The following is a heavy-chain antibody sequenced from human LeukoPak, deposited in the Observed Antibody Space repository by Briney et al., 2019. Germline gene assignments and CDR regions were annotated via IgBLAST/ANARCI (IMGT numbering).Heavy chain of an antibody. CDR1: GGSISSYY. CDR2: IYYSGST. Sequence: SETPSLTCTVSGGSISSYYWSWLRQPPGKGLEWIGYIYYSGSTNYNPSLKSRVTISVDTSKNQFSLKLTSLTAADTAVYYCARDNLEAFDYWGQGTLVTVSS. CDR3: ARDNLEAFDY. J-gene: IGHJ4*02. V-gene: IGHV4-59*12.